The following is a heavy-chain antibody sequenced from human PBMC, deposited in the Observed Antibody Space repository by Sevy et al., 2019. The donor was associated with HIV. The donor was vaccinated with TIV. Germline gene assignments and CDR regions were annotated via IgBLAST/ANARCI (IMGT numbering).Heavy chain of an antibody. CDR1: WFTVSSNY. D-gene: IGHD1-26*01. V-gene: IGHV3-53*01. CDR2: IYSGGST. Sequence: GGSLRLSCAASWFTVSSNYMSWVRQAPGKGLEWVSVIYSGGSTYYADSVKGRFTISRDNSKNTLYLQMNSLRAEDTAVYYCARGMDGNDAFDIWGQGTMVTVSS. CDR3: ARGMDGNDAFDI. J-gene: IGHJ3*02.